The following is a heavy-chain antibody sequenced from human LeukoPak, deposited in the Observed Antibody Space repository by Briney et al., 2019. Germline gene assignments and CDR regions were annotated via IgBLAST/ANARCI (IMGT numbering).Heavy chain of an antibody. CDR2: IYSDGST. CDR1: GFIVTNNY. CDR3: ARELKGRGYSYGGHYYYYMDV. D-gene: IGHD5-18*01. V-gene: IGHV3-53*01. Sequence: AGGSLRLSCAASGFIVTNNYMSWVRQAPGKGLEWVSIIYSDGSTYYGESVKGRFTISRDNSKNTLYLQMNSLRAEDTAVYYCARELKGRGYSYGGHYYYYMDVWGKGTTVTVSS. J-gene: IGHJ6*03.